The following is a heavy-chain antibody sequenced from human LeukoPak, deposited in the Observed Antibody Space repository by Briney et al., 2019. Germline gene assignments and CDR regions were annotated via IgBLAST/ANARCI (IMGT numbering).Heavy chain of an antibody. J-gene: IGHJ5*02. V-gene: IGHV4-39*07. D-gene: IGHD6-13*01. Sequence: ESGPTLVSPTQTLTLTCTFSGCSRSTSGVGVGWIRQPPGKGLEWIGGINESGNTNYTPSLKSRVTITVDTSKNQFSLKLRSVTAADSAVYYCAREGSSWFQTANWFDPWGQGTPVTASS. CDR2: INESGNT. CDR1: GCSRSTSGVG. CDR3: AREGSSWFQTANWFDP.